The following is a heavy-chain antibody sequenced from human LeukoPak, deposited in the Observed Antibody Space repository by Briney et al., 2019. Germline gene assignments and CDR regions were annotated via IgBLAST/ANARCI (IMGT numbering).Heavy chain of an antibody. CDR2: ISAYNGNT. CDR1: GYTFTSYG. Sequence: ASVKVSGKASGYTFTSYGISWVRQAPGQGLEWMGWISAYNGNTNYAQKLQGRVTMTTDTSTSTAYMELRSLRSDDTAVYYCARDARYYYGSGARVDYWGQGTLVTVSS. V-gene: IGHV1-18*01. D-gene: IGHD3-10*01. CDR3: ARDARYYYGSGARVDY. J-gene: IGHJ4*02.